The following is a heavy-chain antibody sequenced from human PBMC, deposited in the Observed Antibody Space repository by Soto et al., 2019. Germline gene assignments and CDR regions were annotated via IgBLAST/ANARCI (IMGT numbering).Heavy chain of an antibody. D-gene: IGHD4-17*01. CDR2: TSYDGSIN. CDR3: VGRSTVSYYAVDV. CDR1: GFSFGSYE. Sequence: PGGSLRLSCAGSGFSFGSYEMHWVRQAPGKGLEWVTFTSYDGSINYYADSVKGRFTMSRDNSKNLLYLQMNSLRTEDTAVYYCVGRSTVSYYAVDVWGQGTTVTV. J-gene: IGHJ6*02. V-gene: IGHV3-30*04.